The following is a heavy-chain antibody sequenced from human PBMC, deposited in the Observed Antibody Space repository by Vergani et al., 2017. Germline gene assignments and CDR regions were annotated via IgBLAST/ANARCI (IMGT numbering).Heavy chain of an antibody. Sequence: QLQLQESDPGLVKPSETLSLTCTVSGGSIRSTFYYWGWIRQPPGKGLEWIGTIYYSGSTYYNPSLKRRVTISVDTSKNQFSLKLNSVTAADTAVYYCARHKEQLVPVNYYYYYYMDGWGKGATVTVSS. CDR2: IYYSGST. CDR1: GGSIRSTFYY. V-gene: IGHV4-39*01. CDR3: ARHKEQLVPVNYYYYYYMDG. D-gene: IGHD6-13*01. J-gene: IGHJ6*03.